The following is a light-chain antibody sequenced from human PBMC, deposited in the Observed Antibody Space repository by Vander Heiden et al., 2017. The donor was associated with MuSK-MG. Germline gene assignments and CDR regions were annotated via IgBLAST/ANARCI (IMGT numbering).Light chain of an antibody. CDR3: QQSDKTPICS. CDR2: GAS. Sequence: DIQLTQSPSSLSASVGDSITITCRASQSVGTYLNWYQQYPGNAPNLLIYGASKWQSGVPSRFSGSGYGTDFTLTISSRQPEDFAAYFCQQSDKTPICSFGQGTKLEIK. J-gene: IGKJ2*04. V-gene: IGKV1-39*01. CDR1: QSVGTY.